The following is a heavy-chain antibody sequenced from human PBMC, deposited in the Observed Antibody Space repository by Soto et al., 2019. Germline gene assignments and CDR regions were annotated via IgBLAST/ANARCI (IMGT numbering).Heavy chain of an antibody. CDR3: ARDGMTTGDT. CDR2: VFSSVSA. D-gene: IGHD2-21*02. Sequence: SETLSLTCIVSGVSVRSYTWRWVRQPANKGLEWIGRVFSSVSATYNPSLKSRVSISMDTPENRISLKLDSVTAADAGVYFCARDGMTTGDTWGPGTLVTVSS. V-gene: IGHV4-4*07. CDR1: GVSVRSYT. J-gene: IGHJ4*02.